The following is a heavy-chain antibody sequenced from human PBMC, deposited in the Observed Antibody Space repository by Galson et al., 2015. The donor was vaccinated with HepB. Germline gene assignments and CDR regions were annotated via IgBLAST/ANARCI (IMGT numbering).Heavy chain of an antibody. J-gene: IGHJ5*02. CDR1: GGTFSSYA. D-gene: IGHD6-13*01. CDR3: VREEGGSSPGGTGRHH. Sequence: SVKVSCKASGGTFSSYAISWVRQAPGQGLEWMGGIIPIFGTANYAQKFQGRVTITADKSTSTAYMELSSLRSEDTAVYYCVREEGGSSPGGTGRHHWGQGTLVTVSS. CDR2: IIPIFGTA. V-gene: IGHV1-69*06.